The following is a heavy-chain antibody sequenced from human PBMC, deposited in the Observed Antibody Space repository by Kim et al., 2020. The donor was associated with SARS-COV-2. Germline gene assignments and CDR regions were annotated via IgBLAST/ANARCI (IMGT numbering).Heavy chain of an antibody. D-gene: IGHD3-16*01. J-gene: IGHJ6*02. V-gene: IGHV3-74*01. CDR3: ARARLGYGMEV. CDR2: INSDGSST. CDR1: GFTFSSYW. Sequence: GGSLRLSCAASGFTFSSYWMHWVRQAPGKGLVWVSRINSDGSSTSYADSVKGRFTISRDNAKNTLYLQMNSLRAEDTAVYYCARARLGYGMEVWGQGTTVTVSS.